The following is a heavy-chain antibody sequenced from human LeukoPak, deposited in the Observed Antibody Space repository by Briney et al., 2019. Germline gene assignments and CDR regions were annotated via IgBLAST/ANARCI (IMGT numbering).Heavy chain of an antibody. J-gene: IGHJ6*02. CDR1: GYTFTAYY. Sequence: ASVKVSCKASGYTFTAYYMHWVRQAPGQGLEWMGWINPNGGGTNYAQKFQGRVTMTRDTSISTAYMELSRLRSDDTAVYYCARSLVYYYDSSGSYYYYYGMDVWGQGTTVTVSS. CDR3: ARSLVYYYDSSGSYYYYYGMDV. V-gene: IGHV1-2*02. CDR2: INPNGGGT. D-gene: IGHD3-22*01.